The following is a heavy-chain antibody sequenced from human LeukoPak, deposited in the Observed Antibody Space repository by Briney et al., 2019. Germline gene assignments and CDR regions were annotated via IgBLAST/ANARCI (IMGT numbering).Heavy chain of an antibody. J-gene: IGHJ4*01. V-gene: IGHV3-64D*06. D-gene: IGHD3-16*01. Sequence: PGGSLRPSGSASGFTFSSYAMDWVGQAPGKGLEYVSTISSNGGSTYYADSVKGRFTISRDDSKNTLYLRMSSLRAEDTAVYYCVKEGDYGYYFDYWGHGSVLTVSS. CDR2: ISSNGGST. CDR3: VKEGDYGYYFDY. CDR1: GFTFSSYA.